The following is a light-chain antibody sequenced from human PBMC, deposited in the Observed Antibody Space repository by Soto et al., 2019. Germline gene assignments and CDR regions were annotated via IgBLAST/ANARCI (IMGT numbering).Light chain of an antibody. Sequence: EIVLTQSPGTLSLSPGERATLSCRASQSVSSSYLAWHQQQPRQAPRLLIYGASIRATVIPDRFSGSGSGTYFTLTISRLEHEYFAVYYCQQYGSSPGTFGQGTKVEIK. J-gene: IGKJ1*01. CDR3: QQYGSSPGT. CDR2: GAS. V-gene: IGKV3-20*01. CDR1: QSVSSSY.